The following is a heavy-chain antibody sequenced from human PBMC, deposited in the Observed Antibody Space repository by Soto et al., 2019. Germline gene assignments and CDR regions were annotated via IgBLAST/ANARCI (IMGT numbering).Heavy chain of an antibody. Sequence: PGESLKISCKGSGYIFTDHCIVWVRQMAGKGLEWVGIICPGYSNIIYSPSVQGQVTISADMSISTAYLQWSSLKASDTAMYYCARHGPRVAAAPFNWFDPWGQGTLVTVSS. CDR2: ICPGYSNI. D-gene: IGHD2-15*01. J-gene: IGHJ5*02. CDR3: ARHGPRVAAAPFNWFDP. V-gene: IGHV5-51*01. CDR1: GYIFTDHC.